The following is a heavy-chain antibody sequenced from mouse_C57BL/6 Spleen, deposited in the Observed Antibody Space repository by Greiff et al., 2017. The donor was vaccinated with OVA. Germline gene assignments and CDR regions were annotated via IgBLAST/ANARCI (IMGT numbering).Heavy chain of an antibody. J-gene: IGHJ4*01. CDR2: IYPGDGDT. V-gene: IGHV1-80*01. CDR3: ARRWGDYAMDY. Sequence: QVQLQQSGAELVKPGASVKISCKASGYAFSSYWMNWVKQRPGKGLEGIGQIYPGDGDTNYNGKFKGKATLTADKSSSTAYMQLSSLTSEDSAVYFCARRWGDYAMDYWGQGTSVTVSS. D-gene: IGHD1-1*02. CDR1: GYAFSSYW.